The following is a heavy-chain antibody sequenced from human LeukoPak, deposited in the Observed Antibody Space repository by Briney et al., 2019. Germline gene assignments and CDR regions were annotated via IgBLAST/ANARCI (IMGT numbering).Heavy chain of an antibody. CDR2: IVVGSGNT. V-gene: IGHV1-58*02. J-gene: IGHJ5*02. Sequence: SVKVSCKASGFTFSSSTIQWGRQARGQRLEWVGWIVVGSGNTNYAQNFQERVTITRDMSTSTAYMEVSSLRSEDTAVYYCAADLPGGAMFDPWGQGTLVTVSS. CDR1: GFTFSSST. D-gene: IGHD3-16*01. CDR3: AADLPGGAMFDP.